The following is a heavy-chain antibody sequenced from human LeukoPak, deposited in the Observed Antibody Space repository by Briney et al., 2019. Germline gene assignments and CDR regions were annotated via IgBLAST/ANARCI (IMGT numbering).Heavy chain of an antibody. V-gene: IGHV4-4*09. CDR2: IYTSGST. Sequence: SETLSLTCSVSGYSISSGYYWSWIRQPPGKGPEWIGYIYTSGSTNYNPSLKSRVTISVDTSKNQFSLKLSSVTAADTAVYYCARRKADVLTGYYYYYYMDVWGKGTTVTVSS. CDR3: ARRKADVLTGYYYYYYMDV. J-gene: IGHJ6*03. D-gene: IGHD3-9*01. CDR1: GYSISSGYY.